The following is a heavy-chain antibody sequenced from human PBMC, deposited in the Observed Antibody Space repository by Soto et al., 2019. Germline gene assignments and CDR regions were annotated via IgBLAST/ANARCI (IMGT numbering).Heavy chain of an antibody. CDR1: GDSVTSGNYY. CDR2: IYYSGNS. V-gene: IGHV4-61*01. J-gene: IGHJ5*01. CDR3: ARIPLDTSMIYWFDP. Sequence: SETLSLTCTVSGDSVTSGNYYWSRIRQPPGKGLERIGYIYYSGNSNYSPSLKRRDTMSFDRSNTQFSLNLNSMTAADMAVYYCARIPLDTSMIYWFDPWGQGILVTVSS. D-gene: IGHD5-18*01.